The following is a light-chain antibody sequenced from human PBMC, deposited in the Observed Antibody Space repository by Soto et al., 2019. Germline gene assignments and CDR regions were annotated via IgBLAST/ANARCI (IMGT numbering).Light chain of an antibody. CDR1: SSDVGNYDL. V-gene: IGLV2-23*01. Sequence: QSALTQPASVSGSPGQSITISCTGTSSDVGNYDLVSWYQQHPGKAPRLMIYEDTKRPSGVTYRFSGSKSGNTASLAISGLQAEDEADYYCCSYAGSSTYVFGTGTRSPS. CDR3: CSYAGSSTYV. J-gene: IGLJ1*01. CDR2: EDT.